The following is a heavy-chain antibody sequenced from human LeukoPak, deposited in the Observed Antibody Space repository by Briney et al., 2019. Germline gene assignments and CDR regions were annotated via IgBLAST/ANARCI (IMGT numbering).Heavy chain of an antibody. V-gene: IGHV3-23*01. Sequence: GGSQRLSCAASGFTFSSYAMSWVRQAPGKGLEWVSAISGSGGSTYYADSVKGRFTISRDNSKNTLYLQMNSLRAEDTAVYYCAKGSGSGSYPRFYMDVWGQGTTVTVSS. CDR1: GFTFSSYA. CDR3: AKGSGSGSYPRFYMDV. D-gene: IGHD3-10*01. J-gene: IGHJ6*02. CDR2: ISGSGGST.